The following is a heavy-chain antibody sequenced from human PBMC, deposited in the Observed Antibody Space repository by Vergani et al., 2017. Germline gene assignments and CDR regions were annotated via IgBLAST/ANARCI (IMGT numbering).Heavy chain of an antibody. CDR2: IYPGDPDT. Sequence: EVQLVQSGAEVKKPGESLKISCKGSGSSFTSYWIGWVRQMPGQGLEWMGIIYPGDPDTRYSPSFPGQVTSSADKSISTAYRQWSSLKASDTATYYCARLDRYSSGWRIDYWGQGTLVTVSS. D-gene: IGHD6-19*01. V-gene: IGHV5-51*01. J-gene: IGHJ4*02. CDR1: GSSFTSYW. CDR3: ARLDRYSSGWRIDY.